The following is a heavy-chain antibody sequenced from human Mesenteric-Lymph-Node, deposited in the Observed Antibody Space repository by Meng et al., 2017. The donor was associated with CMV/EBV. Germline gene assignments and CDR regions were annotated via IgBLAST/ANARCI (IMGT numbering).Heavy chain of an antibody. J-gene: IGHJ4*02. V-gene: IGHV4-34*01. CDR2: INHSGST. CDR1: GGSCSGYY. D-gene: IGHD3-9*01. Sequence: QGQLHRLGPGLLKPSETLSVTCAVYGGSCSGYYWNWIRQSPEKGLEWIGEINHSGSTTYNPSFTSRIIISVDTSTNQISLNMSSVTAADTAVYYCARGSSYDILTGYFDYWGQGALVTVSS. CDR3: ARGSSYDILTGYFDY.